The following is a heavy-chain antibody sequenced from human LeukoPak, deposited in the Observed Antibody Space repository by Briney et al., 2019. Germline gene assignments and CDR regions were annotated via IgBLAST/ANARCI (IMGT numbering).Heavy chain of an antibody. CDR3: VRGGPDDYGDYSALAYGLDV. CDR1: GFTFSSRG. Sequence: PGGSLRLSCAASGFTFSSRGMNWVRQAPGKGLEWVSCISSSSRYIYYADSVEGRFTVSRDNGKNSLYLQMNSLRVEDTAVYYCVRGGPDDYGDYSALAYGLDVWGQGTTVTVSS. V-gene: IGHV3-21*01. J-gene: IGHJ6*02. CDR2: ISSSSRYI. D-gene: IGHD4-17*01.